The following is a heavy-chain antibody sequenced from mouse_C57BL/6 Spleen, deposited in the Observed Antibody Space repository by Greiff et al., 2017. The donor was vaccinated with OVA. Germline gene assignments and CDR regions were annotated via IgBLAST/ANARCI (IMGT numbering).Heavy chain of an antibody. CDR3: ARSGGSGDYYAMDY. Sequence: QVQLQQPGTELVQPGASVKLSCKASGYTFPSYWLHWVKQRPGQGLEWIGNIIPSNGGPNFHEKFKSKATMTGDKSSSKVYMQLSSLTSEDYAVYYWARSGGSGDYYAMDYWGQGTSGTVSS. CDR2: IIPSNGGP. D-gene: IGHD1-1*01. CDR1: GYTFPSYW. J-gene: IGHJ4*01. V-gene: IGHV1-53*01.